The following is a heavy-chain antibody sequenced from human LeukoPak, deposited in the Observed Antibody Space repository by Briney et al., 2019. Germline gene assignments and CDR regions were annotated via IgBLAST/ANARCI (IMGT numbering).Heavy chain of an antibody. Sequence: SETLSLTCTVSGGSISNYYWSWIRQPPGKGLEWIGYIYYSGSTNYNPFLKSRVIISVDTSKNQFSLKLSSVTAADTAVYYCARLGRQQLVHWGQGTLVTVSS. CDR2: IYYSGST. J-gene: IGHJ4*02. CDR3: ARLGRQQLVH. D-gene: IGHD6-13*01. CDR1: GGSISNYY. V-gene: IGHV4-59*12.